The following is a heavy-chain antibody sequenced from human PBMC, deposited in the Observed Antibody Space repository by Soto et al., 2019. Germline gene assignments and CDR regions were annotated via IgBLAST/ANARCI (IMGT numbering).Heavy chain of an antibody. CDR2: IDHNGVA. CDR3: ARMNRDYFYYGMDV. CDR1: GDSISNSKW. V-gene: IGHV4-4*02. Sequence: SETLSLTCNVSGDSISNSKWWTWVRQTPGKGLEWIAKIDHNGVANYNPSLEGRVTISKDNSKNQISLKVTSVTAADSAVYYCARMNRDYFYYGMDVWGQGDTVTVYS. J-gene: IGHJ6*02.